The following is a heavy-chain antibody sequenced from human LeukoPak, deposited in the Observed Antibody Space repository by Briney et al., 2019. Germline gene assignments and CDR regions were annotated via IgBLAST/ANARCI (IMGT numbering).Heavy chain of an antibody. V-gene: IGHV4-34*01. J-gene: IGHJ5*02. CDR1: GGSFSGYY. CDR2: INHGGST. Sequence: PSETLSLTCAVYGGSFSGYYWSWIRQPPGKGLEWIGEINHGGSTNYNPSLKSRVTISVDTSKNQFSLKLSSVTAADTAVYYCARGPHYDFWSGPAELDPWGQGTLVTVSS. D-gene: IGHD3-3*01. CDR3: ARGPHYDFWSGPAELDP.